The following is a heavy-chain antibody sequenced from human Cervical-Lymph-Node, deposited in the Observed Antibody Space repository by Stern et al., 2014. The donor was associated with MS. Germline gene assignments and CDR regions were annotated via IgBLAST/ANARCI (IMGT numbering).Heavy chain of an antibody. CDR3: VRAREGYYFDY. Sequence: QVTLRESGPALVKPTQTLTLTCTFSGFSLSTTGMCLSWIRQPPGKALEWLALLDWDVDKYYSTALKTRLTISKDTSKNQVVLTMTNMAPLDTATYFCVRAREGYYFDYWGQGIPVTVSS. J-gene: IGHJ4*02. V-gene: IGHV2-70*01. CDR2: LDWDVDK. CDR1: GFSLSTTGMC. D-gene: IGHD2-21*01.